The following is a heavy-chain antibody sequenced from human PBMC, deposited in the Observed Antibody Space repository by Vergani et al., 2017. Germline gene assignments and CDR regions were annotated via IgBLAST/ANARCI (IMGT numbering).Heavy chain of an antibody. CDR2: MDYSGST. D-gene: IGHD2-15*01. J-gene: IGHJ4*02. CDR3: ASKRGACRAAYCHSYDF. CDR1: GDSVIRTDYH. V-gene: IGHV4-39*01. Sequence: QVQLQESGPGLVKPSETLSLICTVSGDSVIRTDYHWGWIRHLPGKGLGWIGSMDYSGSTSYNLSLESRIPISFETPKNQFSLRLTSVTAADTAVYYCASKRGACRAAYCHSYDFWGPGTLVGVSS.